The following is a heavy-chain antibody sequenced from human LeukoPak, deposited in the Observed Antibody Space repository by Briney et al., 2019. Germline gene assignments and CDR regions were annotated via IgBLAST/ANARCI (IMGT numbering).Heavy chain of an antibody. D-gene: IGHD3-3*01. J-gene: IGHJ5*02. CDR2: ISSSGSTI. V-gene: IGHV3-11*04. CDR1: GFTFSDYY. CDR3: ARDLGCDFWSGYLLPSRGNWFDP. Sequence: PGGSLRLSCAASGFTFSDYYMSWIRQAPGKGLEWVSYISSSGSTIYYADSVKGRFTISRDNAKNSLYLQMNSLRAEDTAVYYCARDLGCDFWSGYLLPSRGNWFDPWGQGTLVTVSS.